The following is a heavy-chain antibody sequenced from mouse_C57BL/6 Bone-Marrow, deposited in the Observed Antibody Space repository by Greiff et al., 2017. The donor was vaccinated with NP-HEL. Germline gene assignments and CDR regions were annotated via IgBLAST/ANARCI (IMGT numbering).Heavy chain of an antibody. CDR2: IHPNSGST. D-gene: IGHD3-2*02. CDR3: ARGGQLRLRWFDY. J-gene: IGHJ3*01. V-gene: IGHV1-64*01. Sequence: QVQLQQPGAELVKPGASVKLSCKASGYTFTSYWMHWVKQRPGQGLEWIGMIHPNSGSTNYNEKFKNKATLTADKSSSTAYMQLSSLTSVDSAVYYDARGGQLRLRWFDYWGQGTLVTVSA. CDR1: GYTFTSYW.